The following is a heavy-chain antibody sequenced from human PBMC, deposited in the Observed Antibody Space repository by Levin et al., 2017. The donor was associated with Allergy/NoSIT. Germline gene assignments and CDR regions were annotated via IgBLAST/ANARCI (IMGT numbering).Heavy chain of an antibody. Sequence: SETLSLTCAVYGGSFSGYYWSWIRQPPGKGLEWIGEINHSGSTNYNPSLKSRVTISVDTSKNQFSLKLSSVTAADTAVYYCARDHPYYDFWWSSHGDYYYYYYMDVWGKGTTVTVSS. CDR2: INHSGST. CDR3: ARDHPYYDFWWSSHGDYYYYYYMDV. J-gene: IGHJ6*03. CDR1: GGSFSGYY. D-gene: IGHD3-3*01. V-gene: IGHV4-34*01.